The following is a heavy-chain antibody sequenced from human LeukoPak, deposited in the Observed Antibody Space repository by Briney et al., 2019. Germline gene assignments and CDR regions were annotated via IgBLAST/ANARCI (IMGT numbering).Heavy chain of an antibody. CDR1: GYTFTSYD. Sequence: ASVKVSCKASGYTFTSYDINWVRQATGQGLEWMGWMNPNSGNTGYAQKFQGRVTMTEDTSTDTAYMELSSLRSEDTAVYYCATRHSSGWYVSPTIFDYWGQGTLVTVSS. CDR3: ATRHSSGWYVSPTIFDY. J-gene: IGHJ4*02. V-gene: IGHV1-8*01. CDR2: MNPNSGNT. D-gene: IGHD6-19*01.